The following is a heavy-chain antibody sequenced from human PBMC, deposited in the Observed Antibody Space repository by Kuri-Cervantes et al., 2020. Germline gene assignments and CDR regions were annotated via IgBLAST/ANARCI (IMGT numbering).Heavy chain of an antibody. J-gene: IGHJ4*02. D-gene: IGHD2-15*01. Sequence: GGSLRLSCAVSGFTFSNYEMNWVRQAPGKGLEWVSYISSSGSSIYYADSVKGRFTISRDNAKNSLDLQMNSLRAEDTAVYYCARGSATVSTTNDYWGQGTLVTVSS. CDR1: GFTFSNYE. CDR3: ARGSATVSTTNDY. CDR2: ISSSGSSI. V-gene: IGHV3-48*03.